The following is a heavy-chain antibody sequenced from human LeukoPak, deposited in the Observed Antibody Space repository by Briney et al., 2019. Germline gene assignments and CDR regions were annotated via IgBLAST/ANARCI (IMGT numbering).Heavy chain of an antibody. CDR1: GGSISGYY. D-gene: IGHD1-1*01. Sequence: SETLSLTCTVSGGSISGYYWSWIRQPPGKELEWIGYIYESGSTDYNPSLRSRVTISRDTSKNQFSLKLTSLTAADTALYFCARDSMRIQTGTTPWGQGTLVTVSS. CDR2: IYESGST. V-gene: IGHV4-59*12. J-gene: IGHJ5*02. CDR3: ARDSMRIQTGTTP.